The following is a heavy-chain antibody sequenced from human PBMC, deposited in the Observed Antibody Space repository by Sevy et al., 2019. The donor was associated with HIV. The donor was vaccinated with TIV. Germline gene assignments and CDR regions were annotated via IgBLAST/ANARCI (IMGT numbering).Heavy chain of an antibody. V-gene: IGHV3-23*01. J-gene: IGHJ4*02. CDR3: ATGRDIVVVVAATGGGWHY. D-gene: IGHD2-15*01. CDR1: GFTFSSYA. CDR2: ISGSGGST. Sequence: GGSLRLSCAASGFTFSSYAMSWVRQAPGKGLEWVSAISGSGGSTYYADSVKGRFTISRDNSKNTLYLQMNSLRAEDTAVYYCATGRDIVVVVAATGGGWHYWGQGTLVTVSS.